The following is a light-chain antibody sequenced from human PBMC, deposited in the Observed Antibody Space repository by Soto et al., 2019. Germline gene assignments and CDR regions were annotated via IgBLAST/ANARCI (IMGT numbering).Light chain of an antibody. CDR1: QGIDSS. Sequence: DILLTHSGSSLSASVGDRVTITCRASQGIDSSFAWYQQKPGKAPKLLIYAASSLQSGVPSRFSGSGSGTDFTLTISSLQPEDFATYYCQQLHDYPITFGQGTRLEIK. CDR2: AAS. CDR3: QQLHDYPIT. J-gene: IGKJ5*01. V-gene: IGKV1-9*01.